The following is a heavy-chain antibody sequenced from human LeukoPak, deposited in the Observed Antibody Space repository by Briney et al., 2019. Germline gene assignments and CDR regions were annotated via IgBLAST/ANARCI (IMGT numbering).Heavy chain of an antibody. D-gene: IGHD1-1*01. CDR1: GFTFDDYG. CDR2: INWNGGST. J-gene: IGHJ5*02. Sequence: GGSLRLSCAASGFTFDDYGLSWVRQAPGKGLEWVSTINWNGGSTGYADSVKGRFTISRDNAKNSLYLQMNSLRAEDTALYYCARESTGTGPSGFDPWGQGTLVTVSS. V-gene: IGHV3-20*04. CDR3: ARESTGTGPSGFDP.